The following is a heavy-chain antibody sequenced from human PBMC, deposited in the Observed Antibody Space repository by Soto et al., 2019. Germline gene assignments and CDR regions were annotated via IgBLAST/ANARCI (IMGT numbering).Heavy chain of an antibody. V-gene: IGHV2-70*04. Sequence: SGPTLVNPTQTLTLTCTFSGFSLSTPEMRVTWIRQPPGKALEWLARIDWDDDKFYSTSLKTRLTISKDTSKNQVVLTMTNMVPLDTATYYCARSAGYNFGYVDFWGQGTLVTVS. D-gene: IGHD5-18*01. J-gene: IGHJ4*02. CDR2: IDWDDDK. CDR1: GFSLSTPEMR. CDR3: ARSAGYNFGYVDF.